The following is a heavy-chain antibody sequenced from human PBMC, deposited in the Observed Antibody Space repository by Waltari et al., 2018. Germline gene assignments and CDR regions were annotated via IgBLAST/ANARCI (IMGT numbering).Heavy chain of an antibody. D-gene: IGHD6-19*01. V-gene: IGHV3-7*01. Sequence: EVQLVDSGGGLVQPGGSLRLSCAASGFTLSSYWMSWVRQASGKGLEWVANIKQDGSEKYYVDSVKGRFTISRDNAKNSLYLQMNSLRAEDTAVYYCARDEGLSWFDPWGQGTLVIVSS. CDR2: IKQDGSEK. CDR1: GFTLSSYW. CDR3: ARDEGLSWFDP. J-gene: IGHJ5*02.